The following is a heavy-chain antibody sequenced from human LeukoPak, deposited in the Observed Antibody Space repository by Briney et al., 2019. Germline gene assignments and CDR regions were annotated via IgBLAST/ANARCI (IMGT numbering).Heavy chain of an antibody. CDR3: ARKLVRDDSSGYYRHAFDI. D-gene: IGHD3-22*01. CDR1: GYTFTSYD. J-gene: IGHJ3*02. V-gene: IGHV1-8*03. CDR2: MNPNSGNT. Sequence: ASVKVSCKASGYTFTSYDINWVRQATGQGLEWMGWMNPNSGNTGYAQKFQGRVTITRNTSISTAYMELSGLRSGDTAVYYCARKLVRDDSSGYYRHAFDIWGQGTIVTVSS.